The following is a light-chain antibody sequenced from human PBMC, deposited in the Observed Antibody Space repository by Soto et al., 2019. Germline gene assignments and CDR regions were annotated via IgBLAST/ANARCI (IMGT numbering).Light chain of an antibody. CDR3: QQFDTFCWT. Sequence: DIQMTQSPSTLSASVGDRVTITCRASQTIDNWLAWYQQKPGKAPKLLIYDASRLESGVPSRFSGSGSGTDFTLTITGLQPDDFATDSCQQFDTFCWTFGPGTRVEIK. V-gene: IGKV1-5*01. CDR1: QTIDNW. J-gene: IGKJ1*01. CDR2: DAS.